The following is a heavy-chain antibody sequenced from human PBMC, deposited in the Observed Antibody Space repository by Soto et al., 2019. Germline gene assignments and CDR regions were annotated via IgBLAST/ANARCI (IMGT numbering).Heavy chain of an antibody. CDR1: GGSVSSGIYY. D-gene: IGHD2-2*01. CDR2: IYYSGST. V-gene: IGHV4-61*01. J-gene: IGHJ5*02. CDR3: ARGYIVLVPAAANWFDP. Sequence: SETLSLTCTVSGGSVSSGIYYWSLIRQPQGKGLEWIGYIYYSGSTNYNPSLKSRVTISVDTSKNQFSLKLSSVTAADTAVYYCARGYIVLVPAAANWFDPWGQGTLVTVSS.